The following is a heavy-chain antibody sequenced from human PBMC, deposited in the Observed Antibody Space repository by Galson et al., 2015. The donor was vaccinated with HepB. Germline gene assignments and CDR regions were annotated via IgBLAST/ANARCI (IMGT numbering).Heavy chain of an antibody. V-gene: IGHV4-59*01. CDR1: GDSISNYY. CDR3: AIPWGSSWSLLY. J-gene: IGHJ4*02. CDR2: IYYNGET. D-gene: IGHD6-13*01. Sequence: ETLSLTCTVSGDSISNYYWSWIRQPPGKGLEWIGYIYYNGETDYNPSLKNRVTISLDTSKTQFSLSLSSVTAADTAVYYCAIPWGSSWSLLYWGQGALVSVSS.